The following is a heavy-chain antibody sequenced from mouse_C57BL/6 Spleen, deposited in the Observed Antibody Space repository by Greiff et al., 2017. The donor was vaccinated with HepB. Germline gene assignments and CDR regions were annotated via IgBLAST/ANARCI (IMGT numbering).Heavy chain of an antibody. CDR2: IYPRSGNN. CDR3: ARGDTVVDY. Sequence: QVHVKQSGAELARPGASVKLSCKASGYTFTSYGISWVKQRTGQGLEWIGEIYPRSGNNYYNEKFKGKATLTADKSSSTAYIELRSLTSEDSAVYFCARGDTVVDYWGQGTTLTVSS. J-gene: IGHJ2*01. V-gene: IGHV1-81*01. CDR1: GYTFTSYG. D-gene: IGHD1-1*01.